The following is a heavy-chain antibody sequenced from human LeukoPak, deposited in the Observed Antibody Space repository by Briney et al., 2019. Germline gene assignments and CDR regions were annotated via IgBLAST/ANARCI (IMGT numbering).Heavy chain of an antibody. CDR3: AKRVPYSSSSVYFDY. CDR2: ISDSGRDT. D-gene: IGHD6-6*01. Sequence: GGSLRLSCAASGFTFSSYGMSWVRQAPGKGLEWVSAISDSGRDTYFADSVKGRFTISRDNSKNALCLQMNSLRAEDSAIYYCAKRVPYSSSSVYFDYWGQGTLVTVSS. CDR1: GFTFSSYG. V-gene: IGHV3-23*01. J-gene: IGHJ4*02.